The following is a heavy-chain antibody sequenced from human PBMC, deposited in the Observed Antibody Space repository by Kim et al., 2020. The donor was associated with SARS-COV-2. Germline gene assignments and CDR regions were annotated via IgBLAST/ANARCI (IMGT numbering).Heavy chain of an antibody. CDR3: ARGGSGWYLGDYYYGMDV. CDR2: IYYSGST. D-gene: IGHD6-19*01. V-gene: IGHV4-59*01. J-gene: IGHJ6*02. Sequence: SETLSLTCTVSGGSISSYYWSWIRQPPGKGLEWIGYIYYSGSTNYNPSLKSRVTISVDTSKNQFSLKLSSVTAADTAVYYCARGGSGWYLGDYYYGMDVWGQGTTVTVSS. CDR1: GGSISSYY.